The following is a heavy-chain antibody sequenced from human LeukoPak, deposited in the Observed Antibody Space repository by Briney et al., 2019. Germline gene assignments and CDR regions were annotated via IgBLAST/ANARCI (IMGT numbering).Heavy chain of an antibody. J-gene: IGHJ4*02. CDR2: INHSGST. CDR1: GGSFSGYY. D-gene: IGHD6-19*01. Sequence: KTSETLSLTCAVYGGSFSGYYWSWIRQPPGKGLEWIGEINHSGSTNYNPSLKSRVTISVDTSKNQFSLKLSSVTAADTAMYYCASGTLYSGWSYYFDYWGQGSQVTVSS. CDR3: ASGTLYSGWSYYFDY. V-gene: IGHV4-34*01.